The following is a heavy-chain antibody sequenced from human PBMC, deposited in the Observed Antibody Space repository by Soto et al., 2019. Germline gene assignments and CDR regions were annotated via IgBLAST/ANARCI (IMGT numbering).Heavy chain of an antibody. D-gene: IGHD2-2*01. CDR3: ARETEYQLLPTYYFDY. CDR2: IYTSGST. J-gene: IGHJ4*02. CDR1: GGSISSYY. V-gene: IGHV4-4*07. Sequence: PSETLSLTCTVSGGSISSYYWSWIRQPAGKGLEWIGRIYTSGSTNYNPSLKSRVTMSVDTSKNQFSLKLSSGTAADTAVYYCARETEYQLLPTYYFDYWGQGTLVTVSS.